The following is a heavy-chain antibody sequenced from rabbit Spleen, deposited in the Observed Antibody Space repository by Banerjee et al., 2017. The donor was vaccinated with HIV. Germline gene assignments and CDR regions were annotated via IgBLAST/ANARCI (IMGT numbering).Heavy chain of an antibody. V-gene: IGHV1S45*01. CDR1: GFSFSNKAV. Sequence: QQRLVESGGGLVKPGASLTLTCKASGFSFSNKAVMCWVRQAPGRGLEWVACIYVGRSSGFTYSATWAKGRFTCSKTSSTTVTLQMTSLTVADTATYFCARDTGSSFSSYGMDLWGQGTLVTV. J-gene: IGHJ6*01. CDR2: IYVGRSSGFT. CDR3: ARDTGSSFSSYGMDL. D-gene: IGHD8-1*01.